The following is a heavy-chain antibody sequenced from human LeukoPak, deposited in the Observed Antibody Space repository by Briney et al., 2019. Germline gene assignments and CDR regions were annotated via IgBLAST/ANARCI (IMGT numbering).Heavy chain of an antibody. D-gene: IGHD3-10*01. J-gene: IGHJ6*02. Sequence: GGSLGLSCAASGFTFSSYWMSWVRQAPGKGLEWVANIKQDGSEKYYVDSVKGRFTISRDNAKNSLYLQMNSLRAEDTAVYYCARDKVAGTGYYYYYGMDVWGQGTTVTVSS. CDR2: IKQDGSEK. CDR3: ARDKVAGTGYYYYYGMDV. CDR1: GFTFSSYW. V-gene: IGHV3-7*01.